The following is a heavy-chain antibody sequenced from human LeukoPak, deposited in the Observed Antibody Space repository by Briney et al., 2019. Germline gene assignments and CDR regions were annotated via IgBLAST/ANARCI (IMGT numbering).Heavy chain of an antibody. J-gene: IGHJ4*02. CDR3: ARDLLVAGEFDY. V-gene: IGHV3-72*01. CDR2: IRNKANSYTT. D-gene: IGHD6-19*01. Sequence: GGSLRLSCAASGFTFSDHYMDWVRQAPGKGLEWVGRIRNKANSYTTEYAASVKGRFTISRDNAKNSLYLQMNSLRAEDTAVYYCARDLLVAGEFDYWGQGTLVTVSS. CDR1: GFTFSDHY.